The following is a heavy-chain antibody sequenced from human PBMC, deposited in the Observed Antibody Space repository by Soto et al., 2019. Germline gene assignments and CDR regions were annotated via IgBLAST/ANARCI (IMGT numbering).Heavy chain of an antibody. CDR1: GGSISSSSYY. CDR2: IYYSGST. Sequence: PSETLSLTCAVSGGSISSSSYYWGWIRQPPGKGLEWIGSIYYSGSTYYNPSLKSRVTISVDTSKNQFSLKLSSVTAADTAVYYCARLPWELTPAWYFDYWGQGTLVTVSS. V-gene: IGHV4-39*01. D-gene: IGHD1-26*01. CDR3: ARLPWELTPAWYFDY. J-gene: IGHJ4*02.